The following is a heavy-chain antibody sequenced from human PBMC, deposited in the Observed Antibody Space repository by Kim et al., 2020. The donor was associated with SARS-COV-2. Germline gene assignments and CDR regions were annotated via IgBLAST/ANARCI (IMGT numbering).Heavy chain of an antibody. CDR1: GGTFSSYA. CDR2: IIPIFGTA. Sequence: SVKVSCKASGGTFSSYAISWVRQAPGQGLEWMGGIIPIFGTANYARKFQGRVTITADESTSTAYMELSSLRSEDTAVYYCARPVNYGGLIVNPYGMDVWGQGTTVTVSS. J-gene: IGHJ6*02. V-gene: IGHV1-69*13. CDR3: ARPVNYGGLIVNPYGMDV. D-gene: IGHD3-16*02.